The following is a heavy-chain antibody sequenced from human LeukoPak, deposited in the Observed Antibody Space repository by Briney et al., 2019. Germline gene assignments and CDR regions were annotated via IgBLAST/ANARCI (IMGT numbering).Heavy chain of an antibody. Sequence: GESLKISCQASGYSFNSYWIGWVRQMPGKGLEWMGVINPGDSETRYSPSFQGQVTFSADKSITTAYVQWGNLKASDTAIYYCARTDSTGGTEFDYWGQGTLVTVSS. V-gene: IGHV5-51*01. CDR1: GYSFNSYW. CDR2: INPGDSET. CDR3: ARTDSTGGTEFDY. D-gene: IGHD3-16*01. J-gene: IGHJ4*02.